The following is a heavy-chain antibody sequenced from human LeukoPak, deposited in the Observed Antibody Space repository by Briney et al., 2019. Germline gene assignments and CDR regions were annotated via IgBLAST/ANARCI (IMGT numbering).Heavy chain of an antibody. Sequence: GGSLRLSCAASGFTFSSFAMAWVRQAPGKGLEWVSAIFARDSATFYGDAVKGRFTISRDNSKNTLYLQMNSLRAEDTAIYYCAKTRGPAVTHPDYYWGQGVQVTVPS. V-gene: IGHV3-23*05. CDR3: AKTRGPAVTHPDYY. D-gene: IGHD4-17*01. CDR1: GFTFSSFA. J-gene: IGHJ4*02. CDR2: IFARDSAT.